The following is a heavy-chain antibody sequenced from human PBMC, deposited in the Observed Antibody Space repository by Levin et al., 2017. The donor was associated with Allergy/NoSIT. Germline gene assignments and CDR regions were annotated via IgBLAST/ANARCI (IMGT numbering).Heavy chain of an antibody. V-gene: IGHV3-21*01. CDR2: ISSSSSYI. J-gene: IGHJ4*02. Sequence: GGSLRLSCAASGFTFSSYSMNWVRQAPGKGLEWVSSISSSSSYIYYADSVKGRFTISRDNAKNSLYLQMNSLRAEDTAVYYCARDPLRYSSGWRTGYFDYWGQGTLVTVSS. CDR3: ARDPLRYSSGWRTGYFDY. D-gene: IGHD6-19*01. CDR1: GFTFSSYS.